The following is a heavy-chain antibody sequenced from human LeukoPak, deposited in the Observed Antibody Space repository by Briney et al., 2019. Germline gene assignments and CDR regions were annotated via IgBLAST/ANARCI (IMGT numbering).Heavy chain of an antibody. D-gene: IGHD5-18*01. CDR1: GYSISSGYY. J-gene: IGHJ5*02. Sequence: SATLSLTCAVSGYSISSGYYWGWSRQPPGKGREWIGSIYHSGSTYYNPSLKSRVTISVDTSKNQFSLKLTSVTAADTAVYYCARDPGYARWFDPWGQGTLVTVSS. CDR3: ARDPGYARWFDP. CDR2: IYHSGST. V-gene: IGHV4-38-2*02.